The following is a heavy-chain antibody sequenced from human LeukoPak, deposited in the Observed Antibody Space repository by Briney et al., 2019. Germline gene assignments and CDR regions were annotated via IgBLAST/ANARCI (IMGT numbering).Heavy chain of an antibody. CDR1: GGSFSGYY. CDR2: INHSGST. Sequence: SETLSLTCAVYGGSFSGYYWSWIRQPPGQGLEWIGEINHSGSTNYNPSLKSRVTISVDTSKNQFSLKLSSVTAADTAAYYCARVANSYYYDSSGVLDYWGQGTLVTVSS. D-gene: IGHD3-22*01. J-gene: IGHJ4*02. V-gene: IGHV4-34*01. CDR3: ARVANSYYYDSSGVLDY.